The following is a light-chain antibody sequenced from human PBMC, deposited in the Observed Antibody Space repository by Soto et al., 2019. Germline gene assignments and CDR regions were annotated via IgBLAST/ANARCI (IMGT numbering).Light chain of an antibody. V-gene: IGLV2-14*03. CDR2: DVS. CDR1: SRDIGAYDY. Sequence: QSALTQPASVSGSPGQSVTISCTGTSRDIGAYDYVSWYQQHSGGVPKLLIYDVSSRPSGVSSRFSGSKSGNTASLTISGLQADDESHYYCSSFADSSARDYVFGGGTKLTVL. J-gene: IGLJ1*01. CDR3: SSFADSSARDYV.